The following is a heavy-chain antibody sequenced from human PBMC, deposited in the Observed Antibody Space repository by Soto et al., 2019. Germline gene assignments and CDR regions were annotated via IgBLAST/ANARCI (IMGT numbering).Heavy chain of an antibody. D-gene: IGHD6-6*01. CDR1: GFTFSSYW. CDR3: ARDSAARPRAASYFDY. V-gene: IGHV3-7*01. Sequence: GGSLRLSCAASGFTFSSYWMSWVRQAPGKGLEWVANIKKDGSEKYYVDSVKGRFTISRDNAKNSLYLQMNSLSAEDTAVYYCARDSAARPRAASYFDYWGQETLVTVSS. CDR2: IKKDGSEK. J-gene: IGHJ4*02.